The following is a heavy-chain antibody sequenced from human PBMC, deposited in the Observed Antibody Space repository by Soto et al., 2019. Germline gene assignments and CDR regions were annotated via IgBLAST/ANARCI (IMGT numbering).Heavy chain of an antibody. Sequence: QVQLVESGGGVVQPGRSLRLSCAASGFTFSSYGMHWVRQAPGKGLEWVAVISKDGSVKYYAESVKGRFTISRDNSKNTLYLQVTSLGAEDTAAYYCTGEVASGYWGQGTLVTVSS. J-gene: IGHJ4*02. CDR3: TGEVASGY. V-gene: IGHV3-30*03. CDR2: ISKDGSVK. CDR1: GFTFSSYG. D-gene: IGHD2-8*02.